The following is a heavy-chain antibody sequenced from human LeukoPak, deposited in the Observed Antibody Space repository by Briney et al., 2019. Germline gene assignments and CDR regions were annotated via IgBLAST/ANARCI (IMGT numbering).Heavy chain of an antibody. CDR3: ARGQIVATIINFDY. D-gene: IGHD5-12*01. J-gene: IGHJ4*02. CDR1: GYTFTSYA. Sequence: ASVKVSCKASGYTFTSYAMHWVRQAPGQRLEWMGWINAGNGNTKYSQEFQGRVTITRDTSASTAYMELGSLRSEDMAVYYCARGQIVATIINFDYWGQGTLVTVSS. CDR2: INAGNGNT. V-gene: IGHV1-3*03.